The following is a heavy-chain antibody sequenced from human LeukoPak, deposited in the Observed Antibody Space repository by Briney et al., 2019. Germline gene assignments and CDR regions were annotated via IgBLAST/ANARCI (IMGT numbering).Heavy chain of an antibody. CDR1: GCTLSTYE. CDR3: ARRDHIAGRLDY. CDR2: INRDGGII. J-gene: IGHJ4*02. D-gene: IGHD6-6*01. Sequence: GGSLRLSCAASGCTLSTYEMSWVRQAPGKGLEWVSYINRDGGIIYYADSVRGRFTISRDTAKNSLDLQMNSLRVEDTTIYYCARRDHIAGRLDYWGQGTLVTVSS. V-gene: IGHV3-48*03.